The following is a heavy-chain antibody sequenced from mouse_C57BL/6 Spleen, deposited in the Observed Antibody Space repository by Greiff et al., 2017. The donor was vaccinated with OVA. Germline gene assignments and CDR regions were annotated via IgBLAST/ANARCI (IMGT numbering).Heavy chain of an antibody. CDR2: INPGSGGT. CDR1: GYAFTNYL. J-gene: IGHJ2*01. Sequence: VKLQESGAELVRPGTSVKVSCTASGYAFTNYLIEWVKQRPGQGLEWIGVINPGSGGTNYNEKFKGKATLTADKSSSTAYMQLSSLTSEDSAVYFCASKLYDYGDYWGQGTTLTVSS. CDR3: ASKLYDYGDY. D-gene: IGHD2-4*01. V-gene: IGHV1-54*01.